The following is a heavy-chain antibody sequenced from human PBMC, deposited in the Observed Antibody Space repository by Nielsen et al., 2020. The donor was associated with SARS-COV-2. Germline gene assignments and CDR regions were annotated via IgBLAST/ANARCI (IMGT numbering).Heavy chain of an antibody. CDR1: GGSISSGGYY. D-gene: IGHD6-13*01. V-gene: IGHV4-31*03. CDR2: IYYSGST. Sequence: SETLSLTCTVSGGSISSGGYYWSWIRQHPGKGLEWIGYIYYSGSTYYNPSLKSRVTISVDTSKNQFSLKLSSVTAADTAVYYCARGPRYSSSWYNNWFDPWGQGTLVTVSS. J-gene: IGHJ5*02. CDR3: ARGPRYSSSWYNNWFDP.